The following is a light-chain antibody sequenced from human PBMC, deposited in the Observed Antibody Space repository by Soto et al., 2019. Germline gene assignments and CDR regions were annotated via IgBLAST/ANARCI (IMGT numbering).Light chain of an antibody. CDR1: QSVSSY. CDR2: DAS. J-gene: IGKJ1*01. CDR3: QQRGNWPRT. Sequence: EIVLTQSPATLSLSPGERATLSCRASQSVSSYLAWYQQKPGQAPRLLIYDASKRATGIPARFSGSGSGTDFTLTISTLEPEDFTVYYCQQRGNWPRTFGQGTKVEIK. V-gene: IGKV3-11*01.